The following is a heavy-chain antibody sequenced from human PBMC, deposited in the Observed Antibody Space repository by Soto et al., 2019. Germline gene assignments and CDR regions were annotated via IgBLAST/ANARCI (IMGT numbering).Heavy chain of an antibody. CDR2: IYYSGSS. CDR3: ARSGSTDTAIIEEYYFDY. V-gene: IGHV4-31*03. J-gene: IGHJ4*02. Sequence: QVQLQESGPGLVKPSQTLSLTCTVSGGSISSGGYHWSWIRQHPGKGLEWIGYIYYSGSSYYNPSLKSRVTISVDTSKNQFSLKLISVTAADTAVYYCARSGSTDTAIIEEYYFDYWGQGTLVTVSS. CDR1: GGSISSGGYH. D-gene: IGHD5-18*01.